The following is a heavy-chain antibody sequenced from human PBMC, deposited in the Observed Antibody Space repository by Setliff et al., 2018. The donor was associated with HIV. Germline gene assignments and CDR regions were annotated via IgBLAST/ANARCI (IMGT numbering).Heavy chain of an antibody. J-gene: IGHJ4*02. CDR1: GYTFTNYG. Sequence: GASVKVSCKASGYTFTNYGITWVRRAPGQGLEWMGWITADNGNTNYAQRFKGRVTMTSDTSTSTAYMELRSLRSDDTAVYYCARFSSSWPYYFDYWGQGMLVTVSS. CDR3: ARFSSSWPYYFDY. V-gene: IGHV1-18*01. CDR2: ITADNGNT. D-gene: IGHD6-13*01.